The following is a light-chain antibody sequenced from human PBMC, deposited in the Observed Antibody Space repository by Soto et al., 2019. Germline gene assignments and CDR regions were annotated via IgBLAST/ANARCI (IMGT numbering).Light chain of an antibody. Sequence: QFALTQPASVSGSPGQSITISCTGTSSDVGGYNYVSWYQQHPGKAPKLMIYDVSNRPSGVSNRFSGSKSGNTASLTISGLQAEDEADYYCSSYTSSSTRGVFGGGTKVTVL. CDR2: DVS. CDR1: SSDVGGYNY. V-gene: IGLV2-14*01. J-gene: IGLJ2*01. CDR3: SSYTSSSTRGV.